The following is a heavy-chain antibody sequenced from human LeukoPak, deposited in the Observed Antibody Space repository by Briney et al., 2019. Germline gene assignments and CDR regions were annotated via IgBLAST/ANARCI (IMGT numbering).Heavy chain of an antibody. V-gene: IGHV4-31*11. J-gene: IGHJ4*02. CDR3: ARVPYCGGDCYFDY. CDR1: GGSFSGYY. Sequence: PSETLSLTCAVYGGSFSGYYWSWIRQHPGKGLEWIGYIYYSGSTYYNPSLKSRVTISVDTSKNQFSLKLSSVTAADTAVYYCARVPYCGGDCYFDYWGQGTLVTVSS. D-gene: IGHD2-21*02. CDR2: IYYSGST.